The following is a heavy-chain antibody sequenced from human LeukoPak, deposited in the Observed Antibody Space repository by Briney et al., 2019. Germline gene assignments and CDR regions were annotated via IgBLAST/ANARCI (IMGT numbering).Heavy chain of an antibody. CDR3: ARFELYCSSTSCYGNAFDI. J-gene: IGHJ3*02. V-gene: IGHV1-18*01. D-gene: IGHD2-2*01. Sequence: ASVKVSCKASGYTFTSYGISWVRQAPGQGLEWMGWISAYNGNTNYAQKLQGRVTMTTDTSTSTAYMELRSLRSDDTAVYYCARFELYCSSTSCYGNAFDIWGQGTMVTVSS. CDR2: ISAYNGNT. CDR1: GYTFTSYG.